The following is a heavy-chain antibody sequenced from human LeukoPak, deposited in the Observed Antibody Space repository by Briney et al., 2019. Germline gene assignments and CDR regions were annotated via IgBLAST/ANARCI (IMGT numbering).Heavy chain of an antibody. CDR3: ARGSQVDDFWSGYRAPLDY. D-gene: IGHD3-3*01. CDR1: GGSITSSRDY. CDR2: IYYSGST. V-gene: IGHV4-39*07. Sequence: SETLSLTCSVSGGSITSSRDYWGWIRQPPGEGLEWIGSIYYSGSTYYNPSLKSRVSISVDTSKKQFSLSLTSVTAADTAVYYCARGSQVDDFWSGYRAPLDYWGQGTLVTVSS. J-gene: IGHJ4*02.